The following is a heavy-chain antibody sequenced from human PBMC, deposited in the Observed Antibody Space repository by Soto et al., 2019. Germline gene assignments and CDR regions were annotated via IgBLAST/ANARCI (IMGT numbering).Heavy chain of an antibody. Sequence: PGGSLRLSCAASGFRFDTYSMNWVRQAPGKGLEWVAYISTTSSTIYYADSVKGRFTVSRDNARNSLYLQMDSLRDEDTAVYYCARDIPYYDFWSGYPASYFDYWGQGTLVTVSS. J-gene: IGHJ4*02. CDR3: ARDIPYYDFWSGYPASYFDY. CDR2: ISTTSSTI. V-gene: IGHV3-48*02. D-gene: IGHD3-3*01. CDR1: GFRFDTYS.